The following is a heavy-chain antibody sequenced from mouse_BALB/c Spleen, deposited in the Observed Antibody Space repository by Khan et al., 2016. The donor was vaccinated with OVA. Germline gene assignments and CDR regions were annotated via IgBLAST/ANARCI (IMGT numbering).Heavy chain of an antibody. CDR1: GYTFTNYG. Sequence: QVQLKQSGPELKKPGETVKISCKASGYTFTNYGMNWVKQSPGKALKWMGWINTYTGEPTYADDFKGRFAFSLETSASTAYLQISNLKNKDTATYFCARPPYFSYTLDHWGQGTSVTVSS. V-gene: IGHV9-3-1*01. CDR3: ARPPYFSYTLDH. J-gene: IGHJ4*01. CDR2: INTYTGEP. D-gene: IGHD2-10*01.